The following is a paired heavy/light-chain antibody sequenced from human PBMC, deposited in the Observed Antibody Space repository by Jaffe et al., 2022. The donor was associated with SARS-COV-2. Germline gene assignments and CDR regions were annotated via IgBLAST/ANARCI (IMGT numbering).Heavy chain of an antibody. Sequence: EVQLVESGGGLVQPGGSLRLSCTASGFTFSRYWMSWVRQAPGKGLEWVANIKQDGSQKYYVDSVEGRFTISRDNAKNSLYLQMNSLRAEDTAVYYCVSRDAYDITGPYWGQGTLVTVSS. CDR2: IKQDGSQK. J-gene: IGHJ4*02. D-gene: IGHD1-20*01. CDR1: GFTFSRYW. CDR3: VSRDAYDITGPY. V-gene: IGHV3-7*01.
Light chain of an antibody. V-gene: IGKV4-1*01. CDR2: WAS. CDR1: QSVLYSSNNQNY. CDR3: QQYYSARGFT. Sequence: DIVMSQSPDSLAVSLGERATINCKSSQSVLYSSNNQNYLAWYQQKPGQPPKLLIYWASTRESGVPDRFSASGSGTDFTLTISSLQAEDVAVYYCQQYYSARGFTFGPGTRVDIK. J-gene: IGKJ3*01.